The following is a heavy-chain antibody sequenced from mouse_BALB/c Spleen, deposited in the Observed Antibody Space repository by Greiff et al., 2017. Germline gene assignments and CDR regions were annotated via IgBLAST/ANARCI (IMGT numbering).Heavy chain of an antibody. J-gene: IGHJ1*01. CDR3: AKPRGYGKDWYFDV. CDR1: GFSLTDYG. V-gene: IGHV2-6-5*01. CDR2: IWGGGST. Sequence: VMLVESGPGLVAPSQSLSITCTVSGFSLTDYGVSWIRQPPGKGLEWLGVIWGGGSTYYNSALKSRLSISKDNSKSQVFLKMNSLQTDDTAMYYCAKPRGYGKDWYFDVWGAGTTVTVSS. D-gene: IGHD2-10*02.